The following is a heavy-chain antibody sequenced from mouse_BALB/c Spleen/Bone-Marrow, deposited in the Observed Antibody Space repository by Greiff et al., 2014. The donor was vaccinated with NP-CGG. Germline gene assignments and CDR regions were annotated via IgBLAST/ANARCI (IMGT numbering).Heavy chain of an antibody. J-gene: IGHJ4*01. V-gene: IGHV1S22*01. CDR2: IYPGSGST. CDR1: GHTFTNYW. D-gene: IGHD6-1*01. CDR3: TRDKATPYYAMDY. Sequence: LQQPRSELVRPGGSVKLTCKASGHTFTNYWVHWVKQRPGQGLEWIGNIYPGSGSTNYDEKFKRKATLTVDTSSTTAYMQLSSLTTEDSAVYYCTRDKATPYYAMDYWGQGTSVTVSS.